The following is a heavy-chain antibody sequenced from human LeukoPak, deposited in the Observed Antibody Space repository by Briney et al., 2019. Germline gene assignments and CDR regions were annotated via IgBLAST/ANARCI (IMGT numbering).Heavy chain of an antibody. V-gene: IGHV4-38-2*02. D-gene: IGHD5-18*01. J-gene: IGHJ4*02. CDR2: IYHSGST. Sequence: PSETLSLTCTVSGYSISSGYYWGWIRQPPGKGLERIGSIYHSGSTYYNPSLKSRVTISVDTSKNQFSLKLSSVTAADTAVYYCAKNAGYSYGLYYFDYWGQGTLVTVSS. CDR3: AKNAGYSYGLYYFDY. CDR1: GYSISSGYY.